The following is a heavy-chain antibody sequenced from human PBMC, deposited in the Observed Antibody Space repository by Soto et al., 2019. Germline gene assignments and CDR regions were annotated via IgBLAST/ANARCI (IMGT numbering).Heavy chain of an antibody. CDR1: GYTFTSYG. V-gene: IGHV1-18*01. CDR2: ISAYNGNT. CDR3: ARDDGSGWAYYYYGMDV. Sequence: GASVKVSCKSSGYTFTSYGISWVRQAPGQGLEWMGWISAYNGNTNYAQKLQGRVTMTTDTSTSTAYMELRSLRSDDTAVYYCARDDGSGWAYYYYGMDVWGQGTTVTVSS. J-gene: IGHJ6*02. D-gene: IGHD6-19*01.